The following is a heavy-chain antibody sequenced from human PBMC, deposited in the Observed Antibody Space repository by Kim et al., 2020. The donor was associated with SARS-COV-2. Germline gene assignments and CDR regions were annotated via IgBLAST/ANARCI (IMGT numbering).Heavy chain of an antibody. Sequence: SVKAQFPISRDSAKNSLYLQMNSLRAEDTAVYYCARGGYYGSGSYYFDYWGQGTLVTVSS. D-gene: IGHD3-10*01. CDR3: ARGGYYGSGSYYFDY. J-gene: IGHJ4*02. V-gene: IGHV3-7*04.